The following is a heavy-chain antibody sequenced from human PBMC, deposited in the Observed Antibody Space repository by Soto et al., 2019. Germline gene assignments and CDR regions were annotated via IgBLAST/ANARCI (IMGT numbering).Heavy chain of an antibody. J-gene: IGHJ5*02. CDR1: GGTFSSYA. D-gene: IGHD3-3*01. V-gene: IGHV1-69*06. Sequence: SVKVSCKASGGTFSSYAISWVRQAPGQGLEWMGGIIPIFGTANYAQKFQGRVTITADKSTSKAYMELSSLRSEDTAVYYCAQRFVRITIFGVAQGGWFDPWGQGTLVTVSS. CDR2: IIPIFGTA. CDR3: AQRFVRITIFGVAQGGWFDP.